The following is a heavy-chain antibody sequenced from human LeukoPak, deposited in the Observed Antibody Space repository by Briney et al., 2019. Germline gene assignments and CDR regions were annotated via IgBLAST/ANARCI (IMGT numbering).Heavy chain of an antibody. D-gene: IGHD3-10*01. V-gene: IGHV3-20*04. CDR3: ARVVVRGAMDV. CDR1: GFTLDDHG. Sequence: GGSLRLSCAPSGFTLDDHGISWGRHAPGKGREWGCGIKWDVGRTGYADSVKGRFTIPRDNAKNPVYLQMNSRRAEDTAVYYCARVVVRGAMDVWGKGTTVTISS. J-gene: IGHJ6*04. CDR2: IKWDVGRT.